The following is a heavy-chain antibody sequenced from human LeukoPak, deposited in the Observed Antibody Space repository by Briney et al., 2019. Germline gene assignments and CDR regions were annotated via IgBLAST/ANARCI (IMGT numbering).Heavy chain of an antibody. CDR1: GFTFSSYG. V-gene: IGHV3-74*01. J-gene: IGHJ4*02. CDR3: ARAAYYYDSSGYYYFDY. Sequence: SGGSLRLSCAASGFTFSSYGMHWVRQAPGKGLVWVSRINSDGSSTSYADSVKGRFTISRDNAKNTLYLQMNSLRAEDTAVYYCARAAYYYDSSGYYYFDYWGQGTLVTVSS. CDR2: INSDGSST. D-gene: IGHD3-22*01.